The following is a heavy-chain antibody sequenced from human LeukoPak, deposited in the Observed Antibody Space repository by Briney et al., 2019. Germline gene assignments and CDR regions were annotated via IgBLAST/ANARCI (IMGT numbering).Heavy chain of an antibody. CDR3: AADKFGGYYFDY. CDR2: IVVGSGNT. CDR1: GFTFTSSA. V-gene: IGHV1-58*02. J-gene: IGHJ4*02. Sequence: GASVKGSCKASGFTFTSSAMQWVRQARGQRLEWIGWIVVGSGNTNYAQKFQERVTITRDMSTSTAYMELSSLRSEDTAVYYCAADKFGGYYFDYWGQGTPVTVSS. D-gene: IGHD3-10*01.